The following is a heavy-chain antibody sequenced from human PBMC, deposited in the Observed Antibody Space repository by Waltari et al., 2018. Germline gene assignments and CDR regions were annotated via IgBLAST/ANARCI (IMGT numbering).Heavy chain of an antibody. Sequence: QVQLVQSGAEVKKPGASVKVSCKASGYTFTSYAMHWVRQAPGQRLEWMGWINAGNGNTKYSQKFQGRVTITRDTSASTAYMELNSLRAEDTAVYYCARDLGYSKAFYWGQGTLVTVSS. V-gene: IGHV1-3*01. J-gene: IGHJ4*02. CDR3: ARDLGYSKAFY. CDR1: GYTFTSYA. D-gene: IGHD4-4*01. CDR2: INAGNGNT.